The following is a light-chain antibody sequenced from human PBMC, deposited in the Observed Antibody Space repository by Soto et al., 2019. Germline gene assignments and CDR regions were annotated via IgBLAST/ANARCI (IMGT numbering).Light chain of an antibody. CDR2: EVS. CDR1: SSDVGGYNY. J-gene: IGLJ2*01. CDR3: SSYAGSNIVV. V-gene: IGLV2-8*01. Sequence: ALTQPPSASGSPGQSVTISCPGTSSDVGGYNYVSWYQQHPGKAPKLMIYEVSKRPSGVPDRFSGSKSGNTASLTVSGLQAEDEADYYCSSYAGSNIVVFGGGTKLTVL.